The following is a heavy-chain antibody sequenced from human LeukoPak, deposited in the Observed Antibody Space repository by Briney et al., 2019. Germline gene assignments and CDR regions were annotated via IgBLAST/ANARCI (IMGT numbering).Heavy chain of an antibody. Sequence: GRSLRLSCAASGFTYDDYAMHWVRQAPGKGLEWVSGISWNSGSIGYADSVKGRFTISRDNTKNSLYLQMNSLRAEDTALYYCANSPMVRGVIVGLEYWGQGTLVTVSS. CDR1: GFTYDDYA. CDR2: ISWNSGSI. J-gene: IGHJ4*02. D-gene: IGHD3-10*01. V-gene: IGHV3-9*01. CDR3: ANSPMVRGVIVGLEY.